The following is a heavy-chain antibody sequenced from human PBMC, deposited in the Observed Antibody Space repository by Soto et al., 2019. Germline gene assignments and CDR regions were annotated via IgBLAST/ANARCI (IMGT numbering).Heavy chain of an antibody. CDR1: GFTFSTYA. V-gene: IGHV3-23*01. CDR3: ARRGPGTYFDY. Sequence: GGSLRLSCVASGFTFSTYAMSWVRQAPGKGLEWVSAITGSGDSTYYTDSAEGRFTISRDNSKNTLYLQMNSLRTEDTAVYYCARRGPGTYFDYWGQGTLVTVSS. D-gene: IGHD6-13*01. CDR2: ITGSGDST. J-gene: IGHJ4*02.